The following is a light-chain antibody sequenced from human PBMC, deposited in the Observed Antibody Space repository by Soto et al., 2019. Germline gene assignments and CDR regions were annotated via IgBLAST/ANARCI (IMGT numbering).Light chain of an antibody. CDR1: QSVSRY. Sequence: EIGLTQSPETLSLSPGERATLSCRASQSVSRYLVWYQQKPGQAPRLLIYDASNRATGIPARFSGSGSGTDFTLTISSLEPEDFAVYYCQQRNYWQVTFGQGTRLETK. J-gene: IGKJ5*01. CDR3: QQRNYWQVT. CDR2: DAS. V-gene: IGKV3-11*01.